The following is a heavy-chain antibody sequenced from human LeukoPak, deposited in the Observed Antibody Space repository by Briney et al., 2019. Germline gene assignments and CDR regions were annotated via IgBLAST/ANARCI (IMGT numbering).Heavy chain of an antibody. Sequence: ASVKVSCKASGGTFTSYDINWVRQATGQGLEWMGWMNPNSGNTGYAQKFQGRVTMTRNTSISTAYMELSSLRSEDTAVYYCARSDYDYVWGSYEDLGAFDIWGQGTMVTVSS. V-gene: IGHV1-8*01. CDR1: GGTFTSYD. J-gene: IGHJ3*02. D-gene: IGHD3-16*01. CDR3: ARSDYDYVWGSYEDLGAFDI. CDR2: MNPNSGNT.